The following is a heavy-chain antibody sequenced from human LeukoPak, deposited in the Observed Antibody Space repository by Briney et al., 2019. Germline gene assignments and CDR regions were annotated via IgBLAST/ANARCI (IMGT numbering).Heavy chain of an antibody. Sequence: GGSLRLSCAASGFTFSSYAMSWVRQAPGKGLEWVSAISGSGGSTYYADSVKGRFTISRDNSKNTLYLQMNSLRAEDTAVYYCAKDDAPNVLRFLEWLYNAFGIWGQGTMVTVSS. CDR2: ISGSGGST. J-gene: IGHJ3*02. CDR3: AKDDAPNVLRFLEWLYNAFGI. CDR1: GFTFSSYA. D-gene: IGHD3-3*01. V-gene: IGHV3-23*01.